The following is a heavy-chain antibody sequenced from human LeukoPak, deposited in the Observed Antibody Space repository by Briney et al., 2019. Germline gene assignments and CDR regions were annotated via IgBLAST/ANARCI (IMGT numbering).Heavy chain of an antibody. V-gene: IGHV4-34*01. D-gene: IGHD3-10*01. CDR1: GGAFSGFY. CDR3: ARGPITMVRGVPGY. CDR2: INHSGST. J-gene: IGHJ4*02. Sequence: FEALFPTRAVLGGAFSGFYLSLVPQPPGKGAGGVGEINHSGSTNYNPSLKSRVTISVDTSKNQFSLKLSSVTAADTAVYYCARGPITMVRGVPGYWGQGTLVTVSS.